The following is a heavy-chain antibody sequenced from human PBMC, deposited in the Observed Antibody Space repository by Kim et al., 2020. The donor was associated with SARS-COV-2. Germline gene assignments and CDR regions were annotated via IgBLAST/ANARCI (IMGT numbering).Heavy chain of an antibody. Sequence: GGSLRLSCAASGFTFSSYGMHWVRQAPGKGLEWVAVISYDGSNKYYADSVKGRFTISRDNSKNTLYLQMNSLRAEDMAVYYCAKDHSPYSGYDHFDYWGQGTLVTVSS. D-gene: IGHD5-12*01. CDR3: AKDHSPYSGYDHFDY. V-gene: IGHV3-30*18. CDR1: GFTFSSYG. J-gene: IGHJ4*02. CDR2: ISYDGSNK.